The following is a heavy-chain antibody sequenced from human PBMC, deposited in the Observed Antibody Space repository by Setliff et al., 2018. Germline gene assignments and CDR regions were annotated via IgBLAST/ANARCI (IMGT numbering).Heavy chain of an antibody. CDR1: GGSISSSS. D-gene: IGHD1-26*01. CDR2: ISSSSSTI. V-gene: IGHV3-48*01. Sequence: ETLSLTCTVSGGSISSSSYYWGWIRQPPGKGLEWVSYISSSSSTIYYADSVKGRFTISRDNAKNSLYLQMNSLRAEDTAVYYCARDREVVGSTRGTYYHYYHMDVWGKGTTVTVSS. CDR3: ARDREVVGSTRGTYYHYYHMDV. J-gene: IGHJ6*03.